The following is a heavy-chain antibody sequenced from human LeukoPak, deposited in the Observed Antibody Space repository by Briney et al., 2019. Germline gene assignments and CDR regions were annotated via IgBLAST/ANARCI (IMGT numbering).Heavy chain of an antibody. V-gene: IGHV3-30*02. D-gene: IGHD1-26*01. CDR3: AKVGSEGRYYHMDV. CDR1: GFTFSSYG. J-gene: IGHJ6*03. Sequence: GGSLRLSCAASGFTFSSYGMHWVRQAPGKGLEWVAFIRYEGSNKYYADSVKGRFTIYRDNSKNTLYLQMNSLRAEDTAVYYCAKVGSEGRYYHMDVWGKGTTVTISS. CDR2: IRYEGSNK.